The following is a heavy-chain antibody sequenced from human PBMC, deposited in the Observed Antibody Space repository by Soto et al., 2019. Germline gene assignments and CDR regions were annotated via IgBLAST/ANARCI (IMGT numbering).Heavy chain of an antibody. J-gene: IGHJ4*02. V-gene: IGHV3-23*01. CDR3: AKGQAPFDY. CDR2: ISGSGGST. Sequence: GGSLRLSCAVAGFTFSSYAMSWVRQAQGKGLEWVSAISGSGGSTYYADSVKGRFTISRDNSKNTLYLQMNSLRAEDTAVYYCAKGQAPFDYWGQGTLVTVVS. CDR1: GFTFSSYA.